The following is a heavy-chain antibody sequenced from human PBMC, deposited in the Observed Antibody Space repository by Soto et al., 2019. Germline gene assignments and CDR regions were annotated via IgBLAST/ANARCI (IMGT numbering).Heavy chain of an antibody. D-gene: IGHD5-18*01. CDR2: IYYSGST. CDR3: ARSRRGYSYGEVKY. V-gene: IGHV4-39*01. Sequence: SETLSLTCTVSGGSISSRSYYWGWIRRPPGKGLEWIGSIYYSGSTYYNPSLKSRVTISVDTSKNQFSLKLSSVTAADTAVYYCARSRRGYSYGEVKYWGQGTLVTVSS. CDR1: GGSISSRSYY. J-gene: IGHJ4*02.